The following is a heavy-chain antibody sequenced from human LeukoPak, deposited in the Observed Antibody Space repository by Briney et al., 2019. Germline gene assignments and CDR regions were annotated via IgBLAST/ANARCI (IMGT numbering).Heavy chain of an antibody. CDR2: TKEDGSEK. CDR3: ARGRGVFGI. Sequence: GGSLRLSSAAAGFTFSTNWMSWVRQAPGKGLEWVANTKEDGSEKNYVDSVKGRFTISRDKAKNSLELQMNSLRAEDTAGYYCARGRGVFGIWGQGTMVTVSS. D-gene: IGHD2-8*01. V-gene: IGHV3-7*04. CDR1: GFTFSTNW. J-gene: IGHJ3*02.